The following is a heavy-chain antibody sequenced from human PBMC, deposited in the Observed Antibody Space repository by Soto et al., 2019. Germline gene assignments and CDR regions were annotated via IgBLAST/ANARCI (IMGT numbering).Heavy chain of an antibody. Sequence: ASVKVACKACGCTFSSYAISLVRHALGLGREWMGGIIPLFGTANYAQKFHGRVTITAAESPSTAYMELSSLRSEATAVHYCARPHRYSGYDQLYHRMDVWAKATTLTTSS. J-gene: IGHJ6*04. CDR1: GCTFSSYA. CDR2: IIPLFGTA. D-gene: IGHD5-12*01. CDR3: ARPHRYSGYDQLYHRMDV. V-gene: IGHV1-69*13.